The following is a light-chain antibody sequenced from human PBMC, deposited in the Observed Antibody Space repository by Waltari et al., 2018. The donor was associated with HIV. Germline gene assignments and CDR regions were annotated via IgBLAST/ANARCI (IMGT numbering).Light chain of an antibody. V-gene: IGLV2-23*02. CDR1: SSDVGSYNL. Sequence: QSALTQPASVSGSPGQSITISCTGTSSDVGSYNLVSWYQQNPGKAPKLMIYEVSKRPSGFSNRFSGSKSCNTASLTISGLQADDGADYYCCSDAGSSTVLFGGGTKLTVL. CDR2: EVS. J-gene: IGLJ2*01. CDR3: CSDAGSSTVL.